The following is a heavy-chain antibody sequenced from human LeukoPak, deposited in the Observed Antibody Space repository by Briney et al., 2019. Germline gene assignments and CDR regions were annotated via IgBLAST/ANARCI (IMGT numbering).Heavy chain of an antibody. J-gene: IGHJ4*02. Sequence: ASVKVSCKVSGYTLTELSMHWERQAPGKGLEWMGRFDLEDGETIYAQKFQGRVTMTEDTSTDTAYMELSSLRSEDTAVYYCATLFPGGYSGYVDYWGQGTLVTVSS. V-gene: IGHV1-24*01. D-gene: IGHD5-12*01. CDR3: ATLFPGGYSGYVDY. CDR1: GYTLTELS. CDR2: FDLEDGET.